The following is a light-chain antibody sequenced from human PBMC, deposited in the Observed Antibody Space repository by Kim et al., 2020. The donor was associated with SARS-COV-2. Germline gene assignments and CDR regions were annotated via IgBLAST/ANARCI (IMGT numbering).Light chain of an antibody. J-gene: IGLJ3*02. CDR1: SGSIARNY. CDR2: EDN. V-gene: IGLV6-57*01. Sequence: PEKTVTTSCTLSSGSIARNYVQWYHQRPGSSPTAVIYEDNQRPSGVPDRFSGSIDSSSNSASLTISGLKTEDEADYYCQSYDSSKVFGGGTKLTVL. CDR3: QSYDSSKV.